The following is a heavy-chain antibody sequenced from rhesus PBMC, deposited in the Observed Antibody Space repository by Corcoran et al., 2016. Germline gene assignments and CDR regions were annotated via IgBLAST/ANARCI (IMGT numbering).Heavy chain of an antibody. CDR1: GVPLSNYW. CDR2: IDGNSYSA. J-gene: IGHJ4*01. V-gene: IGHV4-80*01. CDR3: ATGGFTTYRDN. D-gene: IGHD2-27*01. Sequence: QVQLRESGPGLVKPSETLSLTCTVFGVPLSNYWWAWIRQPPGEGLEWIGDIDGNSYSAHYTPSLKSRVIISKDASKNQFSLRMTSLTVADTAIYYCATGGFTTYRDNWGQGVLVTVSS.